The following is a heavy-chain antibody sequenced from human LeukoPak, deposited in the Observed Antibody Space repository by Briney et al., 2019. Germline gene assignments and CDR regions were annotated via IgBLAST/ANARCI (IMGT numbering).Heavy chain of an antibody. CDR2: ISGSGAST. CDR1: GFTFSTYC. Sequence: PGGSLRLSCAASGFTFSTYCLRWVRQAPRKGLEWVASISGSGASTYYADSVKGRFTISRDNSKNTLYLQMNSLRAEDTAVYYCANLHYDILTGYIYYFDYWGQGTLVTVSS. D-gene: IGHD3-9*01. J-gene: IGHJ4*02. CDR3: ANLHYDILTGYIYYFDY. V-gene: IGHV3-23*01.